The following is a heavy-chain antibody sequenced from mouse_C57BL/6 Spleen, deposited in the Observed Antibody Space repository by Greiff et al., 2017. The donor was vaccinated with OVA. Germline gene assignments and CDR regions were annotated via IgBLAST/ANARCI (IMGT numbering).Heavy chain of an antibody. CDR2: INPNYGTT. Sequence: EVKLQQSGPELVKPGASVKISCKASGYTFTDYYMNWVKQSHGKSLEWIGDINPNYGTTSYNQKFKGKATLTVDQSSSTAYMQLNSLTSEDSAVYYCASWVGAWFAYWGQGTLVTVSA. CDR1: GYTFTDYY. D-gene: IGHD4-1*01. V-gene: IGHV1-26*01. J-gene: IGHJ3*01. CDR3: ASWVGAWFAY.